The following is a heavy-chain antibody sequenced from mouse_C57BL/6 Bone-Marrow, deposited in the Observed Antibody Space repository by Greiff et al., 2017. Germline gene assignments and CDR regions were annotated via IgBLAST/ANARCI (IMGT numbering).Heavy chain of an antibody. D-gene: IGHD2-2*01. J-gene: IGHJ2*01. Sequence: VQLQQSGAELVRPGASVKLSCTASGFNINDYYMHWVKQRPEQGLEWIGRIDPEDGDTEYAPKFQGKATMTADTSSNTAYLQLSSLTSEDTAVYYCTIGGPYGYDLDYWGQGTTLTVSS. CDR1: GFNINDYY. CDR3: TIGGPYGYDLDY. CDR2: IDPEDGDT. V-gene: IGHV14-1*01.